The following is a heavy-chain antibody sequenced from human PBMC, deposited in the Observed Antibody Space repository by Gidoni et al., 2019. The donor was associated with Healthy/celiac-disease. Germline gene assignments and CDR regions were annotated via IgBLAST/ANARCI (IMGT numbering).Heavy chain of an antibody. CDR3: ARRPSAFGVVTTPDFDY. V-gene: IGHV7-4-1*02. J-gene: IGHJ4*02. D-gene: IGHD3-3*01. Sequence: QVQLVPSGSELKKPGASVKVSCKASGYTFTSYAMNWVRQAPGQGREWMGWINTNTGNQTYAQGFTGRFVFCLDTSVSTAYLQISSLKAEDTAVYYCARRPSAFGVVTTPDFDYWGQGTLVTVSS. CDR2: INTNTGNQ. CDR1: GYTFTSYA.